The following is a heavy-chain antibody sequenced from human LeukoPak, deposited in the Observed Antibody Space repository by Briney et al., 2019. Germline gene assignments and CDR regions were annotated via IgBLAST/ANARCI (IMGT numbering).Heavy chain of an antibody. D-gene: IGHD5-12*01. J-gene: IGHJ6*03. CDR1: GGSFSGYY. CDR2: INNSGST. V-gene: IGHV4-34*01. CDR3: ARLTSINMYTWLTIRWYYYLWVL. Sequence: PSETLSLTCAVYGGSFSGYYWSWIRQPAGKGLEWIGRINNSGSTNYNPSLKSRVTISVDTSKNQFSLKRSAVTAPDTAVYYRARLTSINMYTWLTIRWYYYLWVLGGKRTTVTVSS.